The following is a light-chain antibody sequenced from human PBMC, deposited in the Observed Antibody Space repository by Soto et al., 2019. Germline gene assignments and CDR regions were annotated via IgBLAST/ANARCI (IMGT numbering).Light chain of an antibody. CDR3: SSYASSKSLL. J-gene: IGLJ2*01. Sequence: QSALTQPASVSGSPGQSITISCTGTSSDVGTYNLVSWYQQHPGKAPKLLTYEDNKRPSGLSNRFSGSKSGNTASLTISGLQADDEADYYCSSYASSKSLLFGGGTKLTVL. V-gene: IGLV2-23*01. CDR1: SSDVGTYNL. CDR2: EDN.